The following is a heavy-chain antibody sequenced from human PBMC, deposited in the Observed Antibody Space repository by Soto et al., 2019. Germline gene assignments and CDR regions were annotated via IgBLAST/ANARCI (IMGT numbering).Heavy chain of an antibody. CDR3: ARAPTGRDIVVVPAAPRAFDI. J-gene: IGHJ3*02. V-gene: IGHV6-1*01. CDR1: GDSVSSNSAA. Sequence: PSQTLSLTCAISGDSVSSNSAAWNWIRQSPSRGLEWLGRTYYRSKWYNDYAVSVKSRITINPDTSKNQFSLQLNSVTPEDTAVYYFARAPTGRDIVVVPAAPRAFDIWGQGTMVTVSS. D-gene: IGHD2-2*01. CDR2: TYYRSKWYN.